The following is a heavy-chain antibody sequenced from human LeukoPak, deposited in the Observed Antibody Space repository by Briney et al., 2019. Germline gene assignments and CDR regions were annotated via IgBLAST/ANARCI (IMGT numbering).Heavy chain of an antibody. V-gene: IGHV1-2*02. CDR3: ARVYGSGSPWMNFDP. J-gene: IGHJ5*02. D-gene: IGHD3-10*01. CDR1: GYTLTGYH. Sequence: ASVKVSCKASGYTLTGYHMQWVRQAPGQGLEWMGWINPNSGGTNYAQNFQGRVTMTRDTPISTAYMELRGLISDDTAVYYCARVYGSGSPWMNFDPWGQGTLVTVSS. CDR2: INPNSGGT.